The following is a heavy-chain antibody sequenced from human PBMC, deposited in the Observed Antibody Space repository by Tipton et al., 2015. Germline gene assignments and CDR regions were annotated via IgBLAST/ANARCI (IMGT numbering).Heavy chain of an antibody. J-gene: IGHJ4*02. D-gene: IGHD3-16*01. CDR2: IQYSGST. CDR3: AREYQVFGLFYFDY. V-gene: IGHV4-59*01. CDR1: SDSISKYY. Sequence: TLSLTCSVSSDSISKYYRSWIRQPPGKELEWIGYIQYSGSTNYNPSLKSRVTISVDTSKTQFSLKMSSVTASDTAVYYCAREYQVFGLFYFDYWGQGTLVTVSS.